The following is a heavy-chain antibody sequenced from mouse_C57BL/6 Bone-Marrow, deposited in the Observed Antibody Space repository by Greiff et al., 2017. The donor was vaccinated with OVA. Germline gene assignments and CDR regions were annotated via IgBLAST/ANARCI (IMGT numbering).Heavy chain of an antibody. CDR3: ARGGYAMDY. J-gene: IGHJ4*01. CDR2: IYPGSGST. Sequence: VQLQQPGAELVKPGASVKMSCKASGYTFTSYWINWVKQRPGQGLEWIGDIYPGSGSTNYNEKFKSKATLTVYTSSSTAYMQLSSLTSEDSAVYYCARGGYAMDYWGQGTSVTVSS. CDR1: GYTFTSYW. V-gene: IGHV1-55*01.